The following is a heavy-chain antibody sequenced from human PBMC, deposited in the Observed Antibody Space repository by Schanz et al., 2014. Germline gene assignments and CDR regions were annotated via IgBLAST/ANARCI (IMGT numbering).Heavy chain of an antibody. D-gene: IGHD3-16*01. V-gene: IGHV3-23*04. CDR2: ISGRGDST. CDR3: AKHRHYADNNGYPGIDY. CDR1: GFSFSTYA. Sequence: EVQLVESGGGLAQPGGSLRLSCAASGFSFSTYAMNWVRQAPGKGLEWVSLISGRGDSTHYADSVKGRFTISRDNSRXXXXXQMNSLRAEDTXXXXXAKHRHYADNNGYPGIDYWGQGTLVTVS. J-gene: IGHJ4*02.